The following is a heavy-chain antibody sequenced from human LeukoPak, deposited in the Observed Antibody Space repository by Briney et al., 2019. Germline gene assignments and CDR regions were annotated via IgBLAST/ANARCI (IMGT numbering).Heavy chain of an antibody. V-gene: IGHV3-23*01. CDR2: ISGSGGST. Sequence: GGSLRLSCAASGFIFSSYGMSWVRQAPGKGLEWVSGISGSGGSTYYADSVKGRFTISRDNSKNTLYLQMISLRAEDTAMYFCAKDPGVGQILGNRFDPWGQGTLVTVSS. CDR1: GFIFSSYG. CDR3: AKDPGVGQILGNRFDP. J-gene: IGHJ5*02. D-gene: IGHD3-10*01.